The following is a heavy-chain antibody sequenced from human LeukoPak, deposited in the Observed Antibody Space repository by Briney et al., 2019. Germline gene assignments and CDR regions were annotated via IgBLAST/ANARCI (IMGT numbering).Heavy chain of an antibody. Sequence: SETLSLTRAVSGGSISSSNWWSWVRQPPGKGLEWIGEIYHSGSTNYNPSLKSRVTISVDKSKNQFSLKLSSVTAADTAVYYCARAEGYYDSSGSAFDYWGQGTLVTVSS. CDR2: IYHSGST. D-gene: IGHD3-22*01. V-gene: IGHV4-4*02. CDR1: GGSISSSNW. CDR3: ARAEGYYDSSGSAFDY. J-gene: IGHJ4*02.